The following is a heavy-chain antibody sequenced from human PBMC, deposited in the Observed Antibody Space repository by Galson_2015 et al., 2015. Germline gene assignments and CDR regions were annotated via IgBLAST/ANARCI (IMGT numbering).Heavy chain of an antibody. V-gene: IGHV3-48*01. CDR3: ARGVGSRTKRDHQLES. CDR2: ISRVSSAI. CDR1: GFIFGNHC. D-gene: IGHD1-1*01. Sequence: SLRLSCAASGFIFGNHCMNWVRQAPGKGLEWVSSISRVSSAINYADSVKGRFTISRDNAQNSLHLQMNSLRAEDTAVYYCARGVGSRTKRDHQLESWGQGTLVTVSS. J-gene: IGHJ4*02.